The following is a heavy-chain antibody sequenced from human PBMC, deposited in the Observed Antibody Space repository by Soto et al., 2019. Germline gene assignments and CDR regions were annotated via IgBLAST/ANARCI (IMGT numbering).Heavy chain of an antibody. CDR2: IIPILGIA. CDR1: GGTFSSYT. D-gene: IGHD1-1*01. J-gene: IGHJ3*02. V-gene: IGHV1-69*02. Sequence: QVQLVQSGAEVKKPGSSVKVSCKASGGTFSSYTISWVRQAPGQGLEWMGRIIPILGIANYAQKFQGRVTITADKSTSTAYMELSSLRSEDTAMYYCARTTGPHAFDIWGQGTMVTVSS. CDR3: ARTTGPHAFDI.